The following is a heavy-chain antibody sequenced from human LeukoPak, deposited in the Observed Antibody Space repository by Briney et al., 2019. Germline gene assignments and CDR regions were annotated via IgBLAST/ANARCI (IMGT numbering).Heavy chain of an antibody. CDR2: ISGSGGST. J-gene: IGHJ4*02. Sequence: PGGSLRLSCAASGFTFSSYGMSWVRQAPGKGLEWVSAISGSGGSTYYADSVKGRFTISRDNSKNTLYLQMNSLRAEDTAVYYCAKDGTTSVVRQWLLTQYFDYWGQGTLVTVSS. V-gene: IGHV3-23*01. CDR3: AKDGTTSVVRQWLLTQYFDY. D-gene: IGHD6-19*01. CDR1: GFTFSSYG.